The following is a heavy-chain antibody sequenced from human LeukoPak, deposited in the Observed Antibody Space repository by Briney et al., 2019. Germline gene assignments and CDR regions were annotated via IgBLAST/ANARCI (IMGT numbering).Heavy chain of an antibody. V-gene: IGHV4-39*07. CDR2: IYYSGST. J-gene: IGHJ4*02. Sequence: PSEILSLTCTVSGGSISSSSYYWGWIRQPPGKGLEWIGSIYYSGSTYYNPSLKSRVTISVDTTKNQFSLKLSSVTAADTAVYYCARDRIYGSGSDHFDYWGQGTLVTVSS. D-gene: IGHD3-10*01. CDR3: ARDRIYGSGSDHFDY. CDR1: GGSISSSSYY.